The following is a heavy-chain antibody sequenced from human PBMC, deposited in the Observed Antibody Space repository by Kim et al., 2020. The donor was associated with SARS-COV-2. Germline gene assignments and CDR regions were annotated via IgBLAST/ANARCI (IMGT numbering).Heavy chain of an antibody. D-gene: IGHD2-21*01. CDR2: ISSSSSYR. CDR1: GFTFSSYS. Sequence: GGSLRLSCAASGFTFSSYSMNWVRQAPGKGLEWVASISSSSSYRYYADAVKGRFTISREKDKNELYLQMNSLRAEDKAVYYCARNGGSNTVVDYWSEG. CDR3: ARNGGSNTVVDY. V-gene: IGHV3-21*01. J-gene: IGHJ4*02.